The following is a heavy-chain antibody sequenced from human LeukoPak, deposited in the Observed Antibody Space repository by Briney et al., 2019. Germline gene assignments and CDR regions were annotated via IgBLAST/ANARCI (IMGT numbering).Heavy chain of an antibody. Sequence: GGSLRLSCAASGSTFSSYSMNWVRQAPGKGLEWVSYISSSTSTITYADSVRGRFTISRDNAENSLYLQMNSLRAEDTAVYYCAREVVALDYWGKGTLVSVSS. CDR2: ISSSTSTI. J-gene: IGHJ4*02. D-gene: IGHD2-15*01. V-gene: IGHV3-48*01. CDR1: GSTFSSYS. CDR3: AREVVALDY.